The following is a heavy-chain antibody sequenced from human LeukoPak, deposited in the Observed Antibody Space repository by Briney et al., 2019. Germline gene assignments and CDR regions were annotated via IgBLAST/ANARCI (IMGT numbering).Heavy chain of an antibody. CDR2: IYSGGNT. Sequence: GGSLRLSCAASGFTVSSNYMTWVRQAPGKGLEWVSVIYSGGNTYYADSVKGRFTISRDNSKNTLYLQMNSLRAEDTAVYYCAKTKGYSYGYYFDYWGQGTLVTVSS. CDR3: AKTKGYSYGYYFDY. CDR1: GFTVSSNY. D-gene: IGHD5-18*01. V-gene: IGHV3-66*02. J-gene: IGHJ4*02.